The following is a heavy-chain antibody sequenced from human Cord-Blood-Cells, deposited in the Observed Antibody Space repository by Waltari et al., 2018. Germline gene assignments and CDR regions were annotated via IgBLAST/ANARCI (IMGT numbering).Heavy chain of an antibody. V-gene: IGHV1-2*02. CDR2: INPNSGGT. D-gene: IGHD2-21*02. CDR1: GYTFTGYY. Sequence: QVQLVQSGAEVKKPGASVKVSCKASGYTFTGYYMHWVRQAPGQGLEWMGWINPNSGGTNYAQKFQSRVTRPKDSPISTTYMELSRRKSDGTAMYYCARAPDTYCGGDGHNWFDPCGQGTLVTVSS. J-gene: IGHJ5*02. CDR3: ARAPDTYCGGDGHNWFDP.